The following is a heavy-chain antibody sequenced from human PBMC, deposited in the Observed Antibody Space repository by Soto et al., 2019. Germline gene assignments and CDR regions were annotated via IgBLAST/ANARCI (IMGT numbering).Heavy chain of an antibody. D-gene: IGHD3-22*01. V-gene: IGHV1-18*01. Sequence: ASVKVSCKASGGTFTSYGISWVRQAPGQGLEWMGWISAYNGNTNYAQKLQGRVTMTTDTSTSTAYMELRSLRSDDTAVYYCARDRYYYDSSGYYRTWGQGTLVTVSS. CDR3: ARDRYYYDSSGYYRT. CDR1: GGTFTSYG. CDR2: ISAYNGNT. J-gene: IGHJ5*02.